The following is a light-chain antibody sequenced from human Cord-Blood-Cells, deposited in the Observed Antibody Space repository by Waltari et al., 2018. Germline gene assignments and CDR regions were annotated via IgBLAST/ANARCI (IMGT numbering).Light chain of an antibody. Sequence: EIVLTQSPGTLSLSPGERATLSCRASQSVSSSYLAWYQQKPGQALRLLIYGASSRATGIPDRFSGSGSGTDFTLTISRLEPEDFAVYYCQQYGSSPVTFGQGTKLEIK. V-gene: IGKV3-20*01. CDR1: QSVSSSY. CDR2: GAS. J-gene: IGKJ2*01. CDR3: QQYGSSPVT.